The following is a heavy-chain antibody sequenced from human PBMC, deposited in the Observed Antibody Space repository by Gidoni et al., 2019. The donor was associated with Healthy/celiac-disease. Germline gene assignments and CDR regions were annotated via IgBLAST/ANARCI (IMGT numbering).Heavy chain of an antibody. J-gene: IGHJ4*02. D-gene: IGHD2-15*01. Sequence: EVQLVESGGGLVKTGGSLRLSCAASGFTFSNAWMSWVRQAPGKGLEWVGRIKSKTDGGTTDYAAPVKGRFTISRDDSKNTLYLQMNSLKTEDTAVYYCTTDVGCSGGSCYSLIGYWGQGTLVTVSS. CDR3: TTDVGCSGGSCYSLIGY. CDR2: IKSKTDGGTT. V-gene: IGHV3-15*01. CDR1: GFTFSNAW.